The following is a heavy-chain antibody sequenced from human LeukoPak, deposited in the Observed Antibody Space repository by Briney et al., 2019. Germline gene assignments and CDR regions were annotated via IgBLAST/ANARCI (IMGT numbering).Heavy chain of an antibody. CDR3: ARNNDRTRGAFDI. V-gene: IGHV1-3*01. CDR2: INAGNGNT. Sequence: GASVKVSCKASGYTFTNYAIHWVRQAPGQRLEWMGWINAGNGNTKYSQKFQGRVTFTRATSASTAYMELSSLSSEDTAVYYCARNNDRTRGAFDIWGQGTMVTVSS. CDR1: GYTFTNYA. D-gene: IGHD1-1*01. J-gene: IGHJ3*02.